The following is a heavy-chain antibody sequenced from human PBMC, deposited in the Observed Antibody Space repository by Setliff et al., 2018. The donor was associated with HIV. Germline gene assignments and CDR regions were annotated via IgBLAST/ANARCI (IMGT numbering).Heavy chain of an antibody. CDR2: FDPEEGET. Sequence: ASVKVSCKVSGYTLTEFSMHWVRQAPGKGLEWMGGFDPEEGETMYAQKFQGRVTVTEDTSSDTAYMELSSLRSEDTAVYYCAPWRKVAAPGVWFSAHDYWGQGILVTVSS. D-gene: IGHD2-15*01. V-gene: IGHV1-24*01. CDR3: APWRKVAAPGVWFSAHDY. J-gene: IGHJ4*02. CDR1: GYTLTEFS.